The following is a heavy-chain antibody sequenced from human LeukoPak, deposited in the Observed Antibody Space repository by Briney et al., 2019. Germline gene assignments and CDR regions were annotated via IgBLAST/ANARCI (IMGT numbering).Heavy chain of an antibody. CDR2: ITDDGSDK. CDR3: AKDLKKWELSFDS. J-gene: IGHJ4*02. V-gene: IGHV3-30*18. D-gene: IGHD1-26*01. CDR1: GLTSRNYG. Sequence: PGKSLRLSCAASGLTSRNYGMDWVRQAPGKGLEWVAVITDDGSDKYYAESVKGRFTISRDNSKNTVYLQMNNLRLEDTALYYCAKDLKKWELSFDSWGQGTLVTVSS.